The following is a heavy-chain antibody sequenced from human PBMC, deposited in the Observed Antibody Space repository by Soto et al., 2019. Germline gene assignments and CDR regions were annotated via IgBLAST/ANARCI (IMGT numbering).Heavy chain of an antibody. V-gene: IGHV3-30*04. CDR3: ARDRWEQAPPRYYYGMDV. CDR1: GGTFNRHA. CDR2: ISFDGKNK. Sequence: GGSLRLSCAVSGGTFNRHAINWVRQAPGKGLEWVAVISFDGKNKYYGDSVEGRFTVSRENFNNTVYLQMNSLRGEDTAVYFCARDRWEQAPPRYYYGMDVWGQGTTVTVSS. J-gene: IGHJ6*02. D-gene: IGHD1-26*01.